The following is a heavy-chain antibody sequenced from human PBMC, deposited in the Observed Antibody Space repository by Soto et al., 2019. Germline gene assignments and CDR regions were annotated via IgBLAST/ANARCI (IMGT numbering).Heavy chain of an antibody. J-gene: IGHJ3*02. CDR3: ARDLRFLEWPPAPDAFDI. D-gene: IGHD3-3*01. CDR2: ISAYNGNT. V-gene: IGHV1-18*01. Sequence: ASVKVSCKASGYTFTSYGISWVRQAPGQGLEWMGWISAYNGNTNYAQKLQGRVTMTTDTSTSTAYMELRGLRSDDTAVYYCARDLRFLEWPPAPDAFDIWGQGTMVTVSS. CDR1: GYTFTSYG.